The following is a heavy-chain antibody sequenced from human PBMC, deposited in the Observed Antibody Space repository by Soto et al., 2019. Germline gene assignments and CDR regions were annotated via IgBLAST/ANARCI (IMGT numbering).Heavy chain of an antibody. Sequence: QVQLVESGGGVVQPGRSLRLSCAASGFTFSSYGMHWVRQAPGKGLEWVAVIWYDGSNKYYADSVKGRFTISRDNSKNTLYLQMNSLRAEDTAVYYCAREPTYYYGSGSYPGLDYWGQGTLVTVSS. CDR3: AREPTYYYGSGSYPGLDY. D-gene: IGHD3-10*01. CDR2: IWYDGSNK. CDR1: GFTFSSYG. V-gene: IGHV3-33*01. J-gene: IGHJ4*02.